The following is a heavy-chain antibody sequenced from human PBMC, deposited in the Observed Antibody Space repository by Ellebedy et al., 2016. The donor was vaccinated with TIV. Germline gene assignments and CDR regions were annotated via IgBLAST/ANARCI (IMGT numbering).Heavy chain of an antibody. CDR2: IRYDGSNK. CDR1: GFTFSSYG. Sequence: GGSLRLSCAASGFTFSSYGMHWVRQAPGKGLEWVAFIRYDGSNKYYADSVKGRFTISRDNSKNTLYLQMNSLRAEDTAVYYCAKGAPGYLGAIPREGLDYWGQGTLVTVSS. CDR3: AKGAPGYLGAIPREGLDY. V-gene: IGHV3-30*02. J-gene: IGHJ4*02. D-gene: IGHD3-16*01.